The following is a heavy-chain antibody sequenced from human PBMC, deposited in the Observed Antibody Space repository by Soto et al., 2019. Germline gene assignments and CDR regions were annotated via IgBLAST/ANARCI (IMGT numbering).Heavy chain of an antibody. CDR3: AVGGYYDGSGYPTFDY. CDR2: ISSSGSAM. D-gene: IGHD3-22*01. V-gene: IGHV3-11*01. J-gene: IGHJ4*02. CDR1: GFTFSDYY. Sequence: PGGSLRLSCAASGFTFSDYYMSWIRQAPGKGLEWVSYISSSGSAMYYPDSVKGRFTISRDNAKNSMYLQMSSLRAEDTAVYFCAVGGYYDGSGYPTFDYWGQGTLVTVSS.